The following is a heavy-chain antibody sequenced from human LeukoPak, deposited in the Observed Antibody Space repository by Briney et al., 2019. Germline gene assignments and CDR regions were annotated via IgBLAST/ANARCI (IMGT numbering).Heavy chain of an antibody. J-gene: IGHJ4*02. Sequence: GGSLRLSCAASGFTFSDYYMSWIRQAPGKGLEWVSYISSSGSTIYYADSVKGRFTISRDNAKNSLYLQMNSLRAEDTAVYYCAKEVDIVATSPNDYWGQGTLVTVSS. V-gene: IGHV3-11*01. CDR3: AKEVDIVATSPNDY. D-gene: IGHD5-12*01. CDR2: ISSSGSTI. CDR1: GFTFSDYY.